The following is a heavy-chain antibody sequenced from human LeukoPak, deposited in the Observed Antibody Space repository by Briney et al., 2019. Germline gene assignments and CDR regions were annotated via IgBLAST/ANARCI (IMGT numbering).Heavy chain of an antibody. J-gene: IGHJ4*02. Sequence: PGGSLRLSCAASGFTFSSYWMHWVRQGPGKGLVWVSRINSDGSSTTYADSVKGRFTISRDNAKNTLYLQMNSLRAEDTAVYYCARGRYYDFWSGYYTLWGQGTLVTVSS. CDR3: ARGRYYDFWSGYYTL. CDR2: INSDGSST. V-gene: IGHV3-74*01. CDR1: GFTFSSYW. D-gene: IGHD3-3*01.